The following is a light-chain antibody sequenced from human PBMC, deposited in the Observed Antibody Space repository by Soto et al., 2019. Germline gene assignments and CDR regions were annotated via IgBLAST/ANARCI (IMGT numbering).Light chain of an antibody. Sequence: QSVLTQPPSASGTPGQRVTISCSGSSSNIGSNTVNWYQQLPGTAPKLLIYSNNQRPSGVPDRFSGSKSGTSASLAISGLQSEDEADYYCAAWDDSLTAWVFGGGTKLTV. CDR2: SNN. CDR3: AAWDDSLTAWV. J-gene: IGLJ3*02. V-gene: IGLV1-44*01. CDR1: SSNIGSNT.